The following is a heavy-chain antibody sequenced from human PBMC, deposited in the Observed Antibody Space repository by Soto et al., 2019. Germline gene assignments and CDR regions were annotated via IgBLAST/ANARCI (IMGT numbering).Heavy chain of an antibody. CDR3: ASTYSSRPYYYGMDV. V-gene: IGHV3-30-3*01. Sequence: PGGSLRLSCAASGFTFSSYAMHWVRQAPGKGLEWVAVISYDGSNKYYADSVKGRFTISRDNSKNTLYLQMNSLRAEDTAVYYCASTYSSRPYYYGMDVWGQGTTVTVSS. D-gene: IGHD6-13*01. J-gene: IGHJ6*02. CDR2: ISYDGSNK. CDR1: GFTFSSYA.